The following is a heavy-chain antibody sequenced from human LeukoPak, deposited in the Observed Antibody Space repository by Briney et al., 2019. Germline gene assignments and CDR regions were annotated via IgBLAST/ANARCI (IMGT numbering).Heavy chain of an antibody. CDR2: IYGGGST. CDR1: GFTVSSYY. Sequence: GGSLRLSCAAPGFTVSSYYMSGFRRAQGRGLGGVSIIYGGGSTSYADSVKGRFTISRDTSKNTLYLQMNSLRAEDTASYYCARARSWPEHAFDVWGQGTMVTVSS. D-gene: IGHD5-24*01. V-gene: IGHV3-53*01. J-gene: IGHJ3*01. CDR3: ARARSWPEHAFDV.